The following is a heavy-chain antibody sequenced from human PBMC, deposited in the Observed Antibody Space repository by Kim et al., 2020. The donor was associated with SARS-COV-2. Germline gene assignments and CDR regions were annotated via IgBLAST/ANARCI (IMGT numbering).Heavy chain of an antibody. CDR3: TRVAAAAPFYYYYGMDV. J-gene: IGHJ6*02. CDR1: GFTFGDYA. V-gene: IGHV3-49*03. Sequence: GRSLRLSCTASGFTFGDYAMSWFRQAPGKGLEWVGFIRSKAYGGTTEYAASVKGRFTISRDDSKSIAYLQMNSLKTEDTAVYYCTRVAAAAPFYYYYGMDVWGQGTTVTVSS. CDR2: IRSKAYGGTT. D-gene: IGHD6-13*01.